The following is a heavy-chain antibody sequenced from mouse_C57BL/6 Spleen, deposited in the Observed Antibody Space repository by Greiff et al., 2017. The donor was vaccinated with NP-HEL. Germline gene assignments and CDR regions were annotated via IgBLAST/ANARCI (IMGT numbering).Heavy chain of an antibody. D-gene: IGHD2-2*01. CDR2: IYPGDGDT. J-gene: IGHJ3*01. CDR3: ARKGDYGYWFAY. CDR1: GYAFSSYW. Sequence: QVQLQQSGAELVKPGASVKISCKASGYAFSSYWMNWVKQRPGKGLEWIGQIYPGDGDTNYNGKFKGKATLTADKSSSTAYMQLSSLTSEDSAVYFCARKGDYGYWFAYWGQRTLVTVSA. V-gene: IGHV1-80*01.